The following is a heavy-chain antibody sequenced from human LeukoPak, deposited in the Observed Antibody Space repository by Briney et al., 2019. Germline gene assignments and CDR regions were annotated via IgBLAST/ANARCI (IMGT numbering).Heavy chain of an antibody. CDR3: ARTGQLLDSTPYYFDY. D-gene: IGHD2/OR15-2a*01. CDR1: GYSFTSYW. J-gene: IGHJ4*02. V-gene: IGHV5-51*01. Sequence: GESLKISCKGSGYSFTSYWIGWVRQMPGKGLEWMGIIYPGDSDTRYSPSFQGQVTISADKSISTAYLQWSSLKASDTAMYYCARTGQLLDSTPYYFDYWGQGTLVTVSS. CDR2: IYPGDSDT.